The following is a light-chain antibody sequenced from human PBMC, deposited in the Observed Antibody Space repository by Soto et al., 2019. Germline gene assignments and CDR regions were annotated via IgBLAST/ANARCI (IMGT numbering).Light chain of an antibody. CDR2: EDN. J-gene: IGLJ2*01. Sequence: NFMLTQPHSVSESPGKTVTISCTRSRGSIASNNVQWYQQRPGGAPTTVIYEDNQRPSGVPDRFSGSIDSSSNSASLTISGLRTEDEADYYCQSYDGSFVPFGGGTKLTVL. CDR1: RGSIASNN. V-gene: IGLV6-57*04. CDR3: QSYDGSFVP.